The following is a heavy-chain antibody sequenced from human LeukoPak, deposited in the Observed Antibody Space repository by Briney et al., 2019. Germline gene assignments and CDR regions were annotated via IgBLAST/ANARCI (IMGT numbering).Heavy chain of an antibody. V-gene: IGHV3-30*02. J-gene: IGHJ4*02. D-gene: IGHD6-6*01. CDR2: IRYDGSNK. CDR3: AKDRQYSSWLGY. CDR1: GFTFSSYG. Sequence: GGSLRLSCAASGFTFSSYGMHWVRQAPGKGLEWVAFIRYDGSNKYYADSVKGRFTISRDNSKNTLYLQMNSLRAEDTAVYYCAKDRQYSSWLGYWGRGTLVTVSS.